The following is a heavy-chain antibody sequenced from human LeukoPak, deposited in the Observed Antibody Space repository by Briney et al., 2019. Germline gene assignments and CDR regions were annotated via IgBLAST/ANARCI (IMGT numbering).Heavy chain of an antibody. V-gene: IGHV1-18*04. CDR3: ARVEYYDSSGYEFDY. CDR1: GYTFTSYA. CDR2: ISAYNGNT. J-gene: IGHJ4*02. D-gene: IGHD3-22*01. Sequence: ASVKVSCTASGYTFTSYAISWVRQAPGQGFEWMGWISAYNGNTNYAQKLQGRVTMTTDTSTSTAYMELRSLRSDDTAVYYCARVEYYDSSGYEFDYCGQGTLVTVSS.